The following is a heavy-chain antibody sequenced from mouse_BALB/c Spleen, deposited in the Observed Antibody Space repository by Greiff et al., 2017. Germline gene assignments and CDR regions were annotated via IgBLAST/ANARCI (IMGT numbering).Heavy chain of an antibody. Sequence: QVQLKESGAELAKPGASVKMSCKASGYTFTSYWMHWVKQRPGQGLEWIGYINPSTGYTEYNQKFKDKATLTADKSSSTAYMQLSSLTSEDSAVYYCARDSYYYGNWYFDVWGAGTTVTVSS. J-gene: IGHJ1*01. V-gene: IGHV1-7*01. D-gene: IGHD1-1*01. CDR1: GYTFTSYW. CDR3: ARDSYYYGNWYFDV. CDR2: INPSTGYT.